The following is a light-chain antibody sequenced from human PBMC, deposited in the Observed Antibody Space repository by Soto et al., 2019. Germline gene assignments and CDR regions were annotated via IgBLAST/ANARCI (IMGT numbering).Light chain of an antibody. CDR1: RDDIGAYDY. J-gene: IGLJ2*01. V-gene: IGLV2-14*01. CDR3: YSYTNSSAVV. Sequence: QSVLTQPASVSGSPGQSITISCAGTRDDIGAYDYVSWYQQHPGNAPKLLVYEVTNRPSGVSDRFSGSKSGNTASLTISGRQAEDEADYYCYSYTNSSAVVFDGGTKVTVL. CDR2: EVT.